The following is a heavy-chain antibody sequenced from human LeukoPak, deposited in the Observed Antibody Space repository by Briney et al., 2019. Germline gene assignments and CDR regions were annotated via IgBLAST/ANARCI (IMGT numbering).Heavy chain of an antibody. Sequence: PGGSLRLSCGASGFTFSSYAMSWVRQAPGKGLEWISGINDNGSTRFYAASVKGRFTSSRDNPKNTLYLQMNSLRAEDSAVYYCARVRQFLSGSYTLNDAFDIWGQGTMVTVSS. V-gene: IGHV3-23*01. J-gene: IGHJ3*02. CDR1: GFTFSSYA. CDR3: ARVRQFLSGSYTLNDAFDI. D-gene: IGHD1-26*01. CDR2: INDNGSTR.